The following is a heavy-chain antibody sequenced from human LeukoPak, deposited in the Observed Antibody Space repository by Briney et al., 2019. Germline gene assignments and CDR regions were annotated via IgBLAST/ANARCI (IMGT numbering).Heavy chain of an antibody. D-gene: IGHD3-22*01. Sequence: PSETLSLTCAVYGGSLSGYYWTWIRQPPGKGLEWIGEINHSGSTNYNPSLKSRVTISVDTSKNQFSLKLSSVTAADTAVYYCARSRGNAYDSSGYYSRPFDYWGQGTLVTVSS. CDR1: GGSLSGYY. CDR2: INHSGST. V-gene: IGHV4-34*01. CDR3: ARSRGNAYDSSGYYSRPFDY. J-gene: IGHJ4*02.